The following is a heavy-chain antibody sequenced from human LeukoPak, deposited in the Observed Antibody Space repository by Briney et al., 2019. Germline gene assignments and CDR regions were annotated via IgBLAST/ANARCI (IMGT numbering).Heavy chain of an antibody. D-gene: IGHD6-13*01. CDR3: ARRSSSWSFDY. Sequence: KSSETLSLTCAVYGGSFSGYYWSWIRQPPGKGLEWIGYIYYSGGTNYNPSLKSRVTISVDTSKNQFSLKLSSVTAADTAVYYCARRSSSWSFDYWGQGTLVTVSS. V-gene: IGHV4-59*08. J-gene: IGHJ4*02. CDR2: IYYSGGT. CDR1: GGSFSGYY.